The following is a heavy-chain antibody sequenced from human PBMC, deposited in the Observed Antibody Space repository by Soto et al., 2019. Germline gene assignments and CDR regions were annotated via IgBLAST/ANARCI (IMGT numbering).Heavy chain of an antibody. Sequence: GPTLVNPTDTLTLTCTVSGFSLNKARMGVSWIRQPPGKALEWLAHILSNDEKSYSTSLKSRLTISKDTSKSQVVLTMTNMDPVDTATYYCARTTQLGYYYYYMDVWGKGTTVTVSS. CDR2: ILSNDEK. CDR3: ARTTQLGYYYYYMDV. D-gene: IGHD2-2*01. J-gene: IGHJ6*03. V-gene: IGHV2-26*01. CDR1: GFSLNKARMG.